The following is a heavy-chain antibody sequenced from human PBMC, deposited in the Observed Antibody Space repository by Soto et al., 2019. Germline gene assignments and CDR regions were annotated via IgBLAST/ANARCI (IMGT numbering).Heavy chain of an antibody. Sequence: EVQLLESGGGLVQPGGSLRLSCAASGFTFSSYAMSWVRQAPGKGLGWVSAISGSGGSTYFADSVKGRFTISRDNSKNTLYLQMNSLRDEDTAIYYCAKQKTTVTRYDAFDIWGQGTMVTVSS. CDR3: AKQKTTVTRYDAFDI. CDR1: GFTFSSYA. D-gene: IGHD4-17*01. CDR2: ISGSGGST. V-gene: IGHV3-23*01. J-gene: IGHJ3*02.